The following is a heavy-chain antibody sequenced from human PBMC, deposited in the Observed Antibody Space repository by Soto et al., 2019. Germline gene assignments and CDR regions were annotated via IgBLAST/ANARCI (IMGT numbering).Heavy chain of an antibody. CDR2: IWYDGSIK. CDR1: GFTFHTYG. V-gene: IGHV3-33*01. Sequence: VQLVESGGGVVQPRRSLRLSCAASGFTFHTYGMNWVRQAPGKGLEWVAIIWYDGSIKYYADSMKGRFTISRDNSKNTMYLQMNSLRAEDTAIYYCARVDCTGNNCRPYAYYPMDVWGPGTTVTVSS. D-gene: IGHD2-8*02. J-gene: IGHJ6*02. CDR3: ARVDCTGNNCRPYAYYPMDV.